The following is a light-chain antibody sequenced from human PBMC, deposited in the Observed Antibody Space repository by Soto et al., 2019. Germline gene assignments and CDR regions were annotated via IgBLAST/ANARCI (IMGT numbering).Light chain of an antibody. CDR1: QSIGTF. Sequence: DIQMTQSPSSLSASVGDRVTITCRASQSIGTFLNWYQHRSGKAPKLLIYAAADLQSGVPSRFSGGGSGTDFTLSISSLQPEDFAAYYCQQSYSTPFSFGQGTKLEI. CDR3: QQSYSTPFS. V-gene: IGKV1-39*01. J-gene: IGKJ2*03. CDR2: AAA.